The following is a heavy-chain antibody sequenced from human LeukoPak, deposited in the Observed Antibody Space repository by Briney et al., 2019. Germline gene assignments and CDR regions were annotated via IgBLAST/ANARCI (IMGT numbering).Heavy chain of an antibody. CDR2: IYTSGDT. J-gene: IGHJ4*02. CDR3: VRDRSSGSWFPVPNFDC. D-gene: IGHD1-26*01. V-gene: IGHV3-66*01. Sequence: PGGSLRLSCAASGVTVSGSYMSWVRQAPGKGLEWVSVIYTSGDTYYADSVKGRFTISRDSSKNTLYLQMNTLRTEDTAVYYCVRDRSSGSWFPVPNFDCWGQGTLVTVSS. CDR1: GVTVSGSY.